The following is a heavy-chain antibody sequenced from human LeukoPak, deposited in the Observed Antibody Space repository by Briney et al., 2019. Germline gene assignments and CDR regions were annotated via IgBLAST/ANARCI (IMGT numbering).Heavy chain of an antibody. J-gene: IGHJ4*02. CDR2: IYYSGST. CDR1: GGSITSSNYF. D-gene: IGHD2-2*01. CDR3: ARDSCSSTSCRRKFDN. V-gene: IGHV4-39*07. Sequence: SETLSLTGTVSGGSITSSNYFWGWIRQSPGKGLEWIGSIYYSGSTYYNPSLKSRVTISVETFKIQFSLKLSSVTAADSAVYYCARDSCSSTSCRRKFDNWGQGTLVTVSS.